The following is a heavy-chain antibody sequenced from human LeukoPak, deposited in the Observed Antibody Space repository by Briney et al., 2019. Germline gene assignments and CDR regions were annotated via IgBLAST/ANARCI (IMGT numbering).Heavy chain of an antibody. V-gene: IGHV4-30-4*08. CDR2: IYYSGST. Sequence: SETLSLTCTVSGGSISSGDYYWSWIRQPPGKGLEWIGYIYYSGSTYYNPSLKSRVTISVDTSKNQFSLKLSSVTAADTAVYYCARVEYGSGCMDVWGKGTTVTVSS. CDR3: ARVEYGSGCMDV. J-gene: IGHJ6*03. D-gene: IGHD6-19*01. CDR1: GGSISSGDYY.